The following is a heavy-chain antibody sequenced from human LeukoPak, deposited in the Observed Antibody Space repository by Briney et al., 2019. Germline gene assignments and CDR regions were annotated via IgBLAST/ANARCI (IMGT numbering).Heavy chain of an antibody. CDR1: GFTFSSYA. CDR3: AKAKVGSYYAFDI. CDR2: ISGSGGST. Sequence: PGGSLRLSCAASGFTFSSYAMSWVHQAPGKGLEWVSAISGSGGSTYYADSVKGRFTISRDNSKNTLYLQMNSLRAEDTAVYYCAKAKVGSYYAFDIWGQGTMVTVSS. D-gene: IGHD1-26*01. J-gene: IGHJ3*02. V-gene: IGHV3-23*01.